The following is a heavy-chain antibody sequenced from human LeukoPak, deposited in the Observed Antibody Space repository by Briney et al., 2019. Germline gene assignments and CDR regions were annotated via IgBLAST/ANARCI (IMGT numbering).Heavy chain of an antibody. D-gene: IGHD3-22*01. J-gene: IGHJ3*02. CDR2: ISAYNGNT. Sequence: ASVKVSCKASGYTLTGYYIHWVRQAPGQGLEWMGWISAYNGNTNYAQKLQGRVTMTTDTSTSTAYMELRSLRSDDTAVYYCARAGYDSDDAFDIWGQGTMVTVSS. CDR3: ARAGYDSDDAFDI. CDR1: GYTLTGYY. V-gene: IGHV1-18*04.